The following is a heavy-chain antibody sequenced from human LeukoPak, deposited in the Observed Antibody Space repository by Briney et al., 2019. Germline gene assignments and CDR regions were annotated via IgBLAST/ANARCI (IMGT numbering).Heavy chain of an antibody. J-gene: IGHJ4*02. Sequence: ASVKVSCKTSGYTFTGYDINWVRQAPGQGLKWMGWMKSHSGDTHFAQKFQGRITMTRDTSISTAFMELSSLRSEDTAVYYCARGEYSSSWYPFDYWGQGSPVTVSS. CDR2: MKSHSGDT. CDR3: ARGEYSSSWYPFDY. V-gene: IGHV1-8*01. CDR1: GYTFTGYD. D-gene: IGHD6-13*01.